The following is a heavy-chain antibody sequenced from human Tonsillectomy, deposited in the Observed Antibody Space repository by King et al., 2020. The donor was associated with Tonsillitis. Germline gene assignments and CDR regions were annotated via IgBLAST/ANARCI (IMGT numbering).Heavy chain of an antibody. Sequence: VQLVESGGGLVQPGGSLRLSCAASGFTFSSYAMSWVRQAPGKGLEWVSGISNSGGNTYYADSVKGRFTISRDNSKNTLYLQMNSLRAGDTAAYYCAKDVHSSGWYYFDYWGQGPLVTVSS. CDR1: GFTFSSYA. D-gene: IGHD6-19*01. CDR2: ISNSGGNT. CDR3: AKDVHSSGWYYFDY. V-gene: IGHV3-23*04. J-gene: IGHJ4*02.